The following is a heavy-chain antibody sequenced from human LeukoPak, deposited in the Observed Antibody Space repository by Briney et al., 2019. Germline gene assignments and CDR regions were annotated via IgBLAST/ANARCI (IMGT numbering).Heavy chain of an antibody. V-gene: IGHV4-4*02. Sequence: GSLRLSCAASGFTFSSYGMNWVRQPPGEGLEWIGEIYHGGSTNYNPSLRSRVTISVDKSKNQFSLKLTSVTAADTAIYYCARDGSWGYLGYWGQGTLVTVSS. D-gene: IGHD2-15*01. CDR2: IYHGGST. CDR1: GFTFSSYG. CDR3: ARDGSWGYLGY. J-gene: IGHJ4*02.